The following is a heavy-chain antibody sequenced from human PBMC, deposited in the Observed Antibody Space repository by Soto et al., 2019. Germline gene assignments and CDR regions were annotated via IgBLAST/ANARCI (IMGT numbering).Heavy chain of an antibody. D-gene: IGHD5-18*01. Sequence: GGSLRLSCAASGFAVGCFYMNWVRQAPGKGLEWVSVMFTTGTTYYADSVKGRFTISRDDSKNTLYLQMNSLRAEDTAVYYCARERYSYGFDYWGRGTVVTVSS. CDR1: GFAVGCFY. V-gene: IGHV3-53*01. J-gene: IGHJ4*02. CDR2: MFTTGTT. CDR3: ARERYSYGFDY.